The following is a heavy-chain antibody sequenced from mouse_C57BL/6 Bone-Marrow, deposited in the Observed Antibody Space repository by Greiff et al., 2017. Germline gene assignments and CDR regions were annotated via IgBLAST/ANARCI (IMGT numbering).Heavy chain of an antibody. CDR1: GFTFRSYG. V-gene: IGHV5-6*01. J-gene: IGHJ4*01. CDR3: ARYDGYYNAMDY. D-gene: IGHD2-3*01. CDR2: ISSGGSYT. Sequence: EVHLVESGGDLVKPGGSLKLSCAASGFTFRSYGMSWVRQTPDKRLAWVATISSGGSYTYYPDSVKGRFTISRDNAKNTLYLQMSSLKSEDTAMYYCARYDGYYNAMDYWGQGTSVTVSS.